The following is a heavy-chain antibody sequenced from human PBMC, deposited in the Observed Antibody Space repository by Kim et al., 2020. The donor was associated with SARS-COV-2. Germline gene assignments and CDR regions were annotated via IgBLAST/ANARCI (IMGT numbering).Heavy chain of an antibody. CDR3: AREYKGTSYFDY. Sequence: TYPQKFQGRVTMTRATSTSTVYMELSSLISEDTAVYYCAREYKGTSYFDYWGQGTLVTVSS. J-gene: IGHJ4*02. V-gene: IGHV1-46*01. D-gene: IGHD1-20*01.